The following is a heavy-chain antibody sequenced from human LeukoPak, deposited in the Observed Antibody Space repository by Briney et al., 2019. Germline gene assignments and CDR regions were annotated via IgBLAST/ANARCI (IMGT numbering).Heavy chain of an antibody. Sequence: PETLSLTCTVSGGSISSNTYYWDWIRQPPGKGLECIGSIYYGGSTYYNPSLKSRVIISVDTSKNQFSLKLSSVTAADTAVYYCARAYYYASSAFDIWGQRTMVTVSS. V-gene: IGHV4-39*01. CDR3: ARAYYYASSAFDI. CDR1: GGSISSNTYY. D-gene: IGHD3-22*01. J-gene: IGHJ3*02. CDR2: IYYGGST.